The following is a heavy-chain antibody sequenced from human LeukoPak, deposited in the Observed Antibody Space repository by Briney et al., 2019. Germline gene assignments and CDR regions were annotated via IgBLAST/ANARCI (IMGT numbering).Heavy chain of an antibody. D-gene: IGHD3-3*01. CDR1: GFTFSSYS. V-gene: IGHV3-21*01. CDR2: ISSSSSYI. Sequence: PGGSLRLSCAASGFTFSSYSMNWVRQAPGKGLEWVSSISSSSSYIYYADSVKRRFTISRDNAKNSLYLQMNSLRAEDTAVYYCAREPQLRFLEWSHGYYYYYGMDVWGQGTTVTVSS. CDR3: AREPQLRFLEWSHGYYYYYGMDV. J-gene: IGHJ6*02.